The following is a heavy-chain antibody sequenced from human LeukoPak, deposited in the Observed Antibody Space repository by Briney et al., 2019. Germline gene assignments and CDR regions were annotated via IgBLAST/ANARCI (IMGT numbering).Heavy chain of an antibody. J-gene: IGHJ3*02. V-gene: IGHV1-24*01. D-gene: IGHD2-2*01. CDR3: AREVVRGDPEGNAFDI. CDR1: GYTLTELS. CDR2: FDPEDGET. Sequence: ASVKVSCKVSGYTLTELSMHWVRQAPGKGLEWMGGFDPEDGETIYAQKFQGRVTMTEDTSTDTAYMELSSLRSEDTAVYYCAREVVRGDPEGNAFDIWGQGTMVTVSS.